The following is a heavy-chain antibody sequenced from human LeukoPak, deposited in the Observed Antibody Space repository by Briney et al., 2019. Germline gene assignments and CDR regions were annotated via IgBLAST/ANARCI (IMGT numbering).Heavy chain of an antibody. D-gene: IGHD6-13*01. CDR3: ARFAGSSWYLAWFDP. J-gene: IGHJ5*02. CDR1: GYSFTSYW. V-gene: IGHV5-51*01. Sequence: GESLKISCKGSGYSFTSYWIGWVRQMPGKGLEWMGIIYPGDSDTRYSPSFQGQVTISADKSISTAYLQWSSLKASDTAMYYCARFAGSSWYLAWFDPWGQGTLVTVSS. CDR2: IYPGDSDT.